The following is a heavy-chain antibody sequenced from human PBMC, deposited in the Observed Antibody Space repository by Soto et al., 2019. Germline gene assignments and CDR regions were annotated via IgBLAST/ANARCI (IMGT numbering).Heavy chain of an antibody. V-gene: IGHV3-11*01. CDR3: ARRLFLDV. D-gene: IGHD2-21*01. CDR1: GFSFGDYY. Sequence: QMQLVESGGNLVKPGGSLRLSCPGSGFSFGDYYMNWIRKAPGKGLEWVSYISSGGNTISYSDSVKGRFTISRDNAKKSVYLEMDSLRPEDTAVYYCARRLFLDVWGQGTLVTVSS. CDR2: ISSGGNTI. J-gene: IGHJ4*02.